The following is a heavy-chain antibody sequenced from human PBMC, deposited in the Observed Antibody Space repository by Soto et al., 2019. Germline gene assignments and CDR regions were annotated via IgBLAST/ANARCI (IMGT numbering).Heavy chain of an antibody. D-gene: IGHD7-27*01. V-gene: IGHV4-39*01. CDR1: GDSITRSSYY. J-gene: IGHJ4*01. CDR2: VHYTGST. Sequence: QLQLQESGPGLVRPSETLSLNCTVSGDSITRSSYYWGWIRQPPGKGLEWIASVHYTGSTFYNPSRKGRFTISVDTSRNQLSLMLKSVTAADTAMYYCATTTLTGGYYFDHWGQGTLVTVSS. CDR3: ATTTLTGGYYFDH.